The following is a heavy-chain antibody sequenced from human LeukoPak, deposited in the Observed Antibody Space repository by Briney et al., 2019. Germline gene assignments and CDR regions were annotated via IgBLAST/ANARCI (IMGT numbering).Heavy chain of an antibody. CDR1: GGSFSGYY. D-gene: IGHD4-17*01. CDR2: INDSGST. CDR3: ARGSEEMTTVTEHPKSCYFDY. J-gene: IGHJ4*02. V-gene: IGHV4-34*01. Sequence: PAETLSLAGTVYGGSFSGYYWSWFRQPPGKWLERVGDINDSGSTNYNPSLKSRVTISVDTSKNQFSLKLSSVTAADTAVYYCARGSEEMTTVTEHPKSCYFDYWGQGTLVTVSS.